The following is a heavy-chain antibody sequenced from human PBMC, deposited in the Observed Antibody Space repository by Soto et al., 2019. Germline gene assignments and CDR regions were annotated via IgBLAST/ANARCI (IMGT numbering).Heavy chain of an antibody. CDR1: GYTFTTAG. CDR2: ISPNNGNR. CDR3: ARDDCFGATCYIGDY. Sequence: QVQLVQSGAEVKMPGASVTVSGKASGYTFTTAGIAWVRQAPGQAPEWVGWISPNNGNRHLAQKFQGRVTMTTDTSTSSVYMELRSLRSDDPAVYYCARDDCFGATCYIGDYWGQGTLVTVSS. D-gene: IGHD2-15*01. V-gene: IGHV1-18*01. J-gene: IGHJ4*02.